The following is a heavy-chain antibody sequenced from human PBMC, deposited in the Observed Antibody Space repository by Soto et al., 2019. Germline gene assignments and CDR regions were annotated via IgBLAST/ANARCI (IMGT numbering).Heavy chain of an antibody. CDR3: ASYEYRSSLYGMDD. CDR1: GGSFSGYY. D-gene: IGHD6-6*01. Sequence: LSLTCAVYGGSFSGYYWSWIRQPPGKGLEWIGEINHSGSTNYNPSLKSRVTISVDTSKNQFSLKLSSVTAADTAVYYCASYEYRSSLYGMDDWGQGTTVTVSS. J-gene: IGHJ6*02. V-gene: IGHV4-34*01. CDR2: INHSGST.